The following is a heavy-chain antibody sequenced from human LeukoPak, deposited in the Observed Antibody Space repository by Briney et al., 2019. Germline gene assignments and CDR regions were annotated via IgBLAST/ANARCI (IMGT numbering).Heavy chain of an antibody. J-gene: IGHJ3*02. D-gene: IGHD2-2*02. CDR3: ARHRYCSSTSCYKYAFDI. V-gene: IGHV5-51*01. CDR1: GYSFPSYW. CDR2: IYPGDSDT. Sequence: GESLKISCKGSGYSFPSYWIGWVRQMPGKGLEWMGIIYPGDSDTRYSTSFQGQVAISADKSISTGYLQWSSLKASDTAMYYCARHRYCSSTSCYKYAFDIGGQGTMVTVSS.